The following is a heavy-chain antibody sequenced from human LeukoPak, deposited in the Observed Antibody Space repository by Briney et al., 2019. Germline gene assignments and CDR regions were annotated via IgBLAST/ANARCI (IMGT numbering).Heavy chain of an antibody. Sequence: GGSLRLSCAASGFTFSDYNMRWIRQAPGKGLEWVSSISRSGSTKYYADSVKGRFTISRDNSKNTLYLQMNSLRAEDTAVYYCAKDPLDYWGQGTLVTVSS. CDR3: AKDPLDY. V-gene: IGHV3-11*01. CDR2: ISRSGSTK. J-gene: IGHJ4*02. CDR1: GFTFSDYN.